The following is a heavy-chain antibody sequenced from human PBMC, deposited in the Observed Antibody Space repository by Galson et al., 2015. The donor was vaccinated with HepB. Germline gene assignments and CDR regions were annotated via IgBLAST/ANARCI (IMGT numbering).Heavy chain of an antibody. J-gene: IGHJ4*02. CDR1: GYSFTSYW. CDR3: ARLVLPLYHSSGHFDY. CDR2: IYPGDSDT. Sequence: QSGAEVKKPGESLKISCKGSGYSFTSYWIGWVRQMPGKGLEWMGIIYPGDSDTRYSPSFQGQVTISADKSISTAYLQWSSLKASDTAMYYCARLVLPLYHSSGHFDYWGQGTLVTVSS. D-gene: IGHD6-19*01. V-gene: IGHV5-51*01.